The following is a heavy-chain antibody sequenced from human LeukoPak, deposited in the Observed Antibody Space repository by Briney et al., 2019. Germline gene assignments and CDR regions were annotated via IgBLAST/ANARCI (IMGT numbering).Heavy chain of an antibody. V-gene: IGHV1-46*01. Sequence: ASVKVSCKASGYTFTSYYMHWVRQAPGQGLEWMGIINPSGGSTSYAQKFQGRVTTTRDTSTSTVYMELSSLRSEDTAVYYCARSYDSSGYRGPAFDYWGQGTLVTVSS. D-gene: IGHD3-22*01. CDR3: ARSYDSSGYRGPAFDY. CDR2: INPSGGST. J-gene: IGHJ4*02. CDR1: GYTFTSYY.